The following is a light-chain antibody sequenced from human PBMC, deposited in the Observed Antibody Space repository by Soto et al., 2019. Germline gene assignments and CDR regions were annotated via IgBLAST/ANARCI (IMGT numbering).Light chain of an antibody. Sequence: EIVMTQSPATLSVSPGERATLSCRASQSVSSNLAWYQQKPGQAPRLLIYGASTRATGIPARFSGSGSGTEFTLTISCLQSEDVAVYYCQQYNNWLTFGGGTKVEIK. CDR2: GAS. J-gene: IGKJ4*01. CDR1: QSVSSN. CDR3: QQYNNWLT. V-gene: IGKV3-15*01.